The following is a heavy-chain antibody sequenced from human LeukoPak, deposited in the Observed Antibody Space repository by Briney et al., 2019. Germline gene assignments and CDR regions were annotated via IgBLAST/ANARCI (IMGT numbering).Heavy chain of an antibody. V-gene: IGHV3-23*01. D-gene: IGHD4-17*01. CDR3: AKDPSTFLTTGWYFDL. CDR1: GFTFSSYG. J-gene: IGHJ2*01. CDR2: ITSSGRYI. Sequence: GGSLRLSCAASGFTFSSYGMSWVRQAPGKGLEWVSSITSSGRYIYYADSVKGRFTISRDNSKSTLYLQMSSLRAVDTAIYYCAKDPSTFLTTGWYFDLWGRGTLVTVSS.